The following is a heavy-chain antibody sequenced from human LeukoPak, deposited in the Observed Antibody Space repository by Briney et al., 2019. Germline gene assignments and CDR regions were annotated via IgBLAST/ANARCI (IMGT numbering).Heavy chain of an antibody. CDR3: ARCTTGKTFGSLREIKKSREIDF. Sequence: GGSLRLSCAASGFTFSSYEMNWVRQAPGKGLEWVSYISSSGSTIYYADSVKGRFTISRDNAKNSLFLQMDSLRGEDTAVYYCARCTTGKTFGSLREIKKSREIDFWGQGTLVTVSS. CDR2: ISSSGSTI. J-gene: IGHJ4*02. CDR1: GFTFSSYE. V-gene: IGHV3-48*03. D-gene: IGHD1-1*01.